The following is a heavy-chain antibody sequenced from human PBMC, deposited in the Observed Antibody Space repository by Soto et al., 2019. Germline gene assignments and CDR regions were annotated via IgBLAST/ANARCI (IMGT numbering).Heavy chain of an antibody. CDR2: ISSGGNA. Sequence: EVQLLESGGGLVQVGGSLRLSCAASGFTFSRNAMSWVRRAPGKGLEWVSTISSGGNAYYADSVKGRFTISRDNSKNTQSLEMNSLRPEDTAVYYCAKLGYCSGGTCYLDYYYGVDVWGQGATGTVSS. D-gene: IGHD2-15*01. J-gene: IGHJ6*02. CDR1: GFTFSRNA. V-gene: IGHV3-23*01. CDR3: AKLGYCSGGTCYLDYYYGVDV.